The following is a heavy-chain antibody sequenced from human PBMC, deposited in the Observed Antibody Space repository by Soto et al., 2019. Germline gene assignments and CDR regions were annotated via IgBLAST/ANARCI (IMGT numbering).Heavy chain of an antibody. Sequence: QVNLVQSGAEVKKPGASVKVSCKASGYNFNGYYIHWVRQAPGQGLEWMGWMNPNTGGANYAQKFQDKVIMTTDTSISTAYLELRSLTSDDTAVYYCAKVISTIGSKQWLAQTKHQALDYWGQGTLVTGSS. CDR3: AKVISTIGSKQWLAQTKHQALDY. J-gene: IGHJ4*02. D-gene: IGHD6-19*01. CDR1: GYNFNGYY. CDR2: MNPNTGGA. V-gene: IGHV1-2*02.